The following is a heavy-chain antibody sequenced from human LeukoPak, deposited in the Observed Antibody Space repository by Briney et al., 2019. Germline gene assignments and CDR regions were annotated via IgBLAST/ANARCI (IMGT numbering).Heavy chain of an antibody. Sequence: PGRSLRLSCAASGFTFSTYAMHWVRQAPGKGLEWVAVISYDERNKNYADSVKGRFTISRDNSKNTLYLQMNSLRAEDTAVYYCARNMGPVVVVPGYAYWGQGTLVTVSS. CDR3: ARNMGPVVVVPGYAY. CDR2: ISYDERNK. CDR1: GFTFSTYA. J-gene: IGHJ4*02. V-gene: IGHV3-30*04. D-gene: IGHD2-2*01.